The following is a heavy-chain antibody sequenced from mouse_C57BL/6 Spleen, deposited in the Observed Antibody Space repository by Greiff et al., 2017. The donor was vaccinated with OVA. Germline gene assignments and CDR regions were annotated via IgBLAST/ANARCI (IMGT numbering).Heavy chain of an antibody. CDR3: ARSGDYDGSFDY. V-gene: IGHV1-82*01. CDR2: IYPGDGDT. Sequence: QVQLQQSGPELVKPGASVKISCKASGYAFSSSWMHWVKQRPGQGLEWIGRIYPGDGDTNYNGKFKGKATLTADKSSSTAYMQLSSLTSEDSAVYFCARSGDYDGSFDYWGQGTTLTVSS. CDR1: GYAFSSSW. D-gene: IGHD2-4*01. J-gene: IGHJ2*01.